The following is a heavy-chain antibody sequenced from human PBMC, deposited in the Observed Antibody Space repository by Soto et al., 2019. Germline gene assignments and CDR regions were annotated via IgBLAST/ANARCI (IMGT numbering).Heavy chain of an antibody. Sequence: QVQLVQSGAEVKKPGASVKVSCEASGYTFSSYHISWVRQASGQGLEWTGWVNPNSNETVYAQKFQGRVTMTGNTSTRTAYMELSSLRSDETAVYYCVRSGRRSGIDYWGQGTLVTVSS. V-gene: IGHV1-8*01. CDR1: GYTFSSYH. D-gene: IGHD5-12*01. J-gene: IGHJ4*02. CDR2: VNPNSNET. CDR3: VRSGRRSGIDY.